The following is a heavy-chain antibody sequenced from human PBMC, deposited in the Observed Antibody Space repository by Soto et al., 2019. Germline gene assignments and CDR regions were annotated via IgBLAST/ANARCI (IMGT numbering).Heavy chain of an antibody. CDR2: INHSGST. V-gene: IGHV4-39*07. D-gene: IGHD3-10*01. Sequence: PSETLSLTCTVSGGSISSSSYYWGWIRQPPGKGLEWIGEINHSGSTNYNPSLKSRVTISVDTSKNQFSLKLSSVTAADTAVYYCARVLTVRGVIIPVFVYYGMDVWGQGTTVTVSS. CDR1: GGSISSSSYY. J-gene: IGHJ6*02. CDR3: ARVLTVRGVIIPVFVYYGMDV.